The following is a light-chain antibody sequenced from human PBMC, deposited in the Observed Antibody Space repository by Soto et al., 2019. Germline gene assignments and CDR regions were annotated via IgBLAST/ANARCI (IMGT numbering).Light chain of an antibody. CDR1: SSDVGGYNY. CDR3: SSYTSSSTLV. V-gene: IGLV2-14*01. Sequence: LTHPAYVPGLARHASPISSQRTSSDVGGYNYVSWYQQHPGKAPKLMIYDVSNRPSGVSNRFSGSKSGNTASLTISELQAEDEADYYCSSYTSSSTLVFGTGTKVTVL. CDR2: DVS. J-gene: IGLJ1*01.